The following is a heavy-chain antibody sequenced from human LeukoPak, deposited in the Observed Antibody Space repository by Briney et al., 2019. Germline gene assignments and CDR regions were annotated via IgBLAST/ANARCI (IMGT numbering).Heavy chain of an antibody. J-gene: IGHJ6*04. CDR1: GDSISNYY. V-gene: IGHV4-59*01. Sequence: PSETLSLTCTVSGDSISNYYWSWIRQPPGKGLDWIGYIHYSGNINYNASLRSRVTISLDTSKNQFSLRLSSVTAADTAVYYCARVWSGYTHGLELDVWGKGITVTVSS. D-gene: IGHD5-18*01. CDR3: ARVWSGYTHGLELDV. CDR2: IHYSGNI.